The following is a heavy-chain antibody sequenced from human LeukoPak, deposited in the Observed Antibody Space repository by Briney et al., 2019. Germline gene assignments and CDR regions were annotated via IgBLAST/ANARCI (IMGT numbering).Heavy chain of an antibody. CDR3: ARGLRTTVWDCYYYMDV. D-gene: IGHD4-17*01. CDR2: ISSTSSYI. J-gene: IGHJ6*03. V-gene: IGHV3-21*01. CDR1: GFTSSSYS. Sequence: GGSLRLSCAASGFTSSSYSMNWVRQAPGKGLEWVSSISSTSSYIYYADSVKGRFTISRDNAKNSLFLQMNSLRVEDTAVYYCARGLRTTVWDCYYYMDVWGKGTTVTVSS.